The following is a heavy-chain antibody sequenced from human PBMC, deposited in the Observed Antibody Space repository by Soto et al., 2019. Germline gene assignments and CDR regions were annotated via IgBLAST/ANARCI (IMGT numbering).Heavy chain of an antibody. CDR1: GFTFISYG. CDR2: SSATGAGT. Sequence: EVQLLESGGGLVQPGGSLRLPCAASGFTFISYGMTWVRQAPGKGLEWVSFSSATGAGTYYADSVKGRFTISRDNSNTTLYLRMTSLRADDTAVYYCAKDRRTGATYGFYSDFWGPGALVSVSS. J-gene: IGHJ4*02. D-gene: IGHD2-21*01. CDR3: AKDRRTGATYGFYSDF. V-gene: IGHV3-23*01.